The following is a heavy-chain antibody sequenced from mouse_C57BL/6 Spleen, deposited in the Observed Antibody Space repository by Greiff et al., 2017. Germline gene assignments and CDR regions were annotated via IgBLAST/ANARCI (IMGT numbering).Heavy chain of an antibody. CDR2: ISDGGSYT. J-gene: IGHJ2*01. V-gene: IGHV5-4*03. Sequence: EVKVVESGGGLVKPGGSLKLSCAASGFTFSSYAMSWVRQTPEKRLEWVATISDGGSYTYYPDNVKGRFTISRDKAKNNLYLQMSHLKSEDTAMYYCARGDYDRAFDYWGQGTTLTVSS. CDR3: ARGDYDRAFDY. CDR1: GFTFSSYA. D-gene: IGHD2-4*01.